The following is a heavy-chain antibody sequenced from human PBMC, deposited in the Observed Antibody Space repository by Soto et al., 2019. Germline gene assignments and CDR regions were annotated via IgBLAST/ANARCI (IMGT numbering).Heavy chain of an antibody. CDR1: GFTFSSYA. CDR3: AKALPEVVVVAATPYYYYYGMDV. Sequence: GGSLRLSCAASGFTFSSYAMSWVRQAPGKGLEWVSAISGSGGSTYYADSVKGRFTISRDNSKNTLYLQMNSLRAEDTAVYYCAKALPEVVVVAATPYYYYYGMDVWGQGTTVTVSS. V-gene: IGHV3-23*01. J-gene: IGHJ6*02. D-gene: IGHD2-15*01. CDR2: ISGSGGST.